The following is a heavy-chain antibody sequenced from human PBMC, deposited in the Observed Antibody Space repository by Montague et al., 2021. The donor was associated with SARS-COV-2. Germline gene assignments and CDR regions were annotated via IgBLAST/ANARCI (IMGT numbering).Heavy chain of an antibody. CDR2: IYYSGST. D-gene: IGHD5-18*01. CDR1: GGSISSSDYY. CDR3: ARSSGYNYDISYYGMDV. J-gene: IGHJ6*02. V-gene: IGHV4-39*01. Sequence: SETLSLTCTVSGGSISSSDYYWGWIRQPPGKGLEWIGTIYYSGSTYYTPSLKSRVTISVDTSKNQFSLKLTSLTAADTAVYYGARSSGYNYDISYYGMDVWGQGTTVTVSS.